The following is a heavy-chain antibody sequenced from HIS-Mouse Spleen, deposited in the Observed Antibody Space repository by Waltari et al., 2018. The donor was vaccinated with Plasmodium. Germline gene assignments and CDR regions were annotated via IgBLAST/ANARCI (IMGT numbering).Heavy chain of an antibody. D-gene: IGHD3-10*01. CDR2: ISYDGSNK. Sequence: QVQLVESGGGVVQRGRSLSLSCAASGFTFSGYAMHWVRQAPGKGLEWVAVISYDGSNKYYADSVKGRFTISRDNSKNTLYLQMNSLRAEDTAVYYCALSGHWGQGTLVTVSS. V-gene: IGHV3-30*04. J-gene: IGHJ4*02. CDR3: ALSGH. CDR1: GFTFSGYA.